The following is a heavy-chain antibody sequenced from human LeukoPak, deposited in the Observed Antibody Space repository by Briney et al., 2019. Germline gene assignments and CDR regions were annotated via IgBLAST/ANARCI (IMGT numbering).Heavy chain of an antibody. J-gene: IGHJ4*02. CDR3: ARSVGIGHNFEY. Sequence: GGCETPSCAASGFTFSSYAMHWVRQAPGKGLEWVAVISYDGSNKYYADSLKGRFTISRDNSKNQLYLQMNSLRAEDTAVYYCARSVGIGHNFEYWGPGNLVSVSS. V-gene: IGHV3-30*04. CDR1: GFTFSSYA. CDR2: ISYDGSNK. D-gene: IGHD1-26*01.